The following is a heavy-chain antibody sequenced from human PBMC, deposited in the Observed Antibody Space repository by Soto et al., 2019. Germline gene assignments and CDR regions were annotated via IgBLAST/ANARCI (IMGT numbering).Heavy chain of an antibody. CDR3: ACIFSGGYSYGFYYYGMDV. CDR2: FFSSGST. Sequence: SYTLSLTCTVPGPSIPSSSSYRDWNSQPPWKGRGWIVCFFSSGSTYYNQALKSRVTISVDTSKSQFSLKLSSVSAAVTAVYYCACIFSGGYSYGFYYYGMDVWGQRTTV. V-gene: IGHV4-39*01. D-gene: IGHD5-18*01. J-gene: IGHJ6*02. CDR1: GPSIPSSSSY.